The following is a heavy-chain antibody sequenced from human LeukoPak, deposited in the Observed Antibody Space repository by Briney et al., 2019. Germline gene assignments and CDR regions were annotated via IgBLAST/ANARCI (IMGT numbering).Heavy chain of an antibody. CDR2: INPNTGGT. CDR3: ASGDYGDPPLNY. Sequence: ASVKVSCKASGYTFTSYDINWVRQATGQELEWMGWINPNTGGTNYAQKFQGRVTMTRDTSISTAYMELSRLRFDDTAVYYCASGDYGDPPLNYWGQGTLVTVSS. J-gene: IGHJ4*02. V-gene: IGHV1-2*02. D-gene: IGHD4/OR15-4a*01. CDR1: GYTFTSYD.